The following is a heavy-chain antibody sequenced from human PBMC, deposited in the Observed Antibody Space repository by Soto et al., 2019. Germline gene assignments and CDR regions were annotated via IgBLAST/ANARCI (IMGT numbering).Heavy chain of an antibody. D-gene: IGHD4-17*01. V-gene: IGHV4-39*06. Sequence: SETLSLTCTVSGGSISSSTYYWGWIRQPPGKGLEWIGSIYYSGSTYYNPSLKSRLTITKDTSKNQVVLTMTNMDPVDTATYYCAHTVAPRISDYWGQGTQVTVSS. CDR3: AHTVAPRISDY. J-gene: IGHJ4*02. CDR2: IYYSGST. CDR1: GGSISSSTYY.